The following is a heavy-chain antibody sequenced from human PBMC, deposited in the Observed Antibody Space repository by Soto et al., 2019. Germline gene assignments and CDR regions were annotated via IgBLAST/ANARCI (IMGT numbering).Heavy chain of an antibody. CDR1: GFTFSHFG. J-gene: IGHJ4*02. Sequence: GGSLRLACAASGFTFSHFGMHWVRQAPGKGLESVAIIWYDGSHEYYADSVKGRFTISRDNSKNTLSLQMNSLTAEDTALYYCARDSAAGRGLDYWGQGTLVTVSS. D-gene: IGHD6-19*01. CDR2: IWYDGSHE. CDR3: ARDSAAGRGLDY. V-gene: IGHV3-33*01.